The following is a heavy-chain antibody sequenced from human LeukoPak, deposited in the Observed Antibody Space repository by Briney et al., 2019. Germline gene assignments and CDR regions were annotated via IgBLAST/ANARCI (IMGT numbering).Heavy chain of an antibody. CDR3: ARGERLNTMTQGGCAFDI. CDR1: GGSFSGYY. V-gene: IGHV4-34*01. J-gene: IGHJ3*02. CDR2: INHSGST. D-gene: IGHD3-22*01. Sequence: SETLSLTCAVYGGSFSGYYWSWIRQPPGKGLEWIGEINHSGSTNYNPSLKSRVTISVDTSKNQFSLKLSSVTAADTAVYDCARGERLNTMTQGGCAFDIWGQGTMVTVSS.